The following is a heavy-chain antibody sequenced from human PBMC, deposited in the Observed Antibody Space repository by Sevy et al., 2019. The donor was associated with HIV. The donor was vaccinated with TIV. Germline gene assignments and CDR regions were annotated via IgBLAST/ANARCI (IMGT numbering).Heavy chain of an antibody. CDR3: AHSGSSGWLDY. J-gene: IGHJ4*02. CDR2: IYWNDDK. Sequence: SGPTLVKPTQTLTLTCTFSGFSLSTSGGGVGWIRQPPGKARGWLALIYWNDDKRYSSSLKSRITIPKDTSKNQVVLTMTNMDPVDTATYYCAHSGSSGWLDYWGQRTLVTVSS. V-gene: IGHV2-5*01. D-gene: IGHD6-19*01. CDR1: GFSLSTSGGG.